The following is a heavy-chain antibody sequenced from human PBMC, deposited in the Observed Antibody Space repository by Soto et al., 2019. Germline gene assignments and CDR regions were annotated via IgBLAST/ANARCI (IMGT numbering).Heavy chain of an antibody. Sequence: EVQLVESGGGLVQPGGSLRLSCADSGFILRNYWMSWVRQAPGMGLQWVASIKEDGSEKYYVDPVKGRFTISRENAKNSLSLKMNSLRAEDTAVYYCARYRPLDPWGQGILVTVAS. CDR3: ARYRPLDP. V-gene: IGHV3-7*03. CDR1: GFILRNYW. CDR2: IKEDGSEK. D-gene: IGHD3-16*02. J-gene: IGHJ5*02.